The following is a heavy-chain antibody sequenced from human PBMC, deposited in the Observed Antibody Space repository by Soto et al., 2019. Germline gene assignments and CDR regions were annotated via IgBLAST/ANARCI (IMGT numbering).Heavy chain of an antibody. CDR3: ARGVDQPIFGVVIIPQYYYYYYMDV. CDR1: GYTFTSYD. J-gene: IGHJ6*03. Sequence: ASVKVSCKASGYTFTSYDINWVRQATGQGLEWMGWMNPNSGNTGYAQKFQGRVTMTRNTSISTAYMELSSLRSEDTAVYYCARGVDQPIFGVVIIPQYYYYYYMDVWGKGTTVTVSS. D-gene: IGHD3-3*02. CDR2: MNPNSGNT. V-gene: IGHV1-8*01.